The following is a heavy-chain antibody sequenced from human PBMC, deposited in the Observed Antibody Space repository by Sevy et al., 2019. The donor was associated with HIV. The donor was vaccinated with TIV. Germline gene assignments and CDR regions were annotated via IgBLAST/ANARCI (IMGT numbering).Heavy chain of an antibody. CDR2: ISWDGGST. Sequence: GGSLRLSCAASGFTFDDYTMHWVRQAPGKGLEWVSVISWDGGSTYYADSVKGRFTISRDNSKNSLYLQMNSLRTEDTAVYYCAKGYCYYCSGYYSWGQGTLVTVSS. D-gene: IGHD3-22*01. V-gene: IGHV3-43*01. J-gene: IGHJ4*02. CDR1: GFTFDDYT. CDR3: AKGYCYYCSGYYS.